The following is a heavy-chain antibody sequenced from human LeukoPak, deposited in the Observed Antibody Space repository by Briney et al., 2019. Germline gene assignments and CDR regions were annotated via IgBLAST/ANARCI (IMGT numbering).Heavy chain of an antibody. CDR2: ISGSGGST. CDR3: AKDKQWLVPGNWFDP. Sequence: GGSLRLSCAASGFIFSSYAMNCVRQAPGKGLEWVSAISGSGGSTYYADSVKGRFTISRDNSKNTLYLQINILRGEDTAKYYCAKDKQWLVPGNWFDPWGQGTLVTVSS. D-gene: IGHD6-19*01. J-gene: IGHJ5*02. V-gene: IGHV3-23*01. CDR1: GFIFSSYA.